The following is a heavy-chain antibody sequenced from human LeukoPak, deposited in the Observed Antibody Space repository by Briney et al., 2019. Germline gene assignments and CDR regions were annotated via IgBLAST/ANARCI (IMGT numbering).Heavy chain of an antibody. CDR2: IHRSSNTI. V-gene: IGHV3-48*04. J-gene: IGHJ4*02. CDR3: ADNLSR. CDR1: GFTLSTAS. Sequence: PGGSLRLSCAASGFTLSTASMNWVRQAPGKGLEWISYIHRSSNTIYYADSVKGPFTISRDNAKNSLYLQMNSLRAEDTAVYFCADNLSRWGQGTLVTVSS. D-gene: IGHD1-1*01.